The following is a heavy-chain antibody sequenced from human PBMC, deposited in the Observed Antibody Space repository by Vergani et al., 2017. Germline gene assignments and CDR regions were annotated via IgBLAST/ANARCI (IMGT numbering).Heavy chain of an antibody. CDR2: INPNSGCT. Sequence: QVQLVQSGAEEKKPAASVKVSCKASGYTFTGYYMLWVRHAPGHGLVWMGWINPNSGCTNYAQKLQGRVTMTRDTSISTAYMELSRLRSDDTTVYYCARGGSGYDILTGYYTPFSYGMDVWGQGTTVTVSS. CDR3: ARGGSGYDILTGYYTPFSYGMDV. CDR1: GYTFTGYY. J-gene: IGHJ6*02. V-gene: IGHV1-2*02. D-gene: IGHD3-9*01.